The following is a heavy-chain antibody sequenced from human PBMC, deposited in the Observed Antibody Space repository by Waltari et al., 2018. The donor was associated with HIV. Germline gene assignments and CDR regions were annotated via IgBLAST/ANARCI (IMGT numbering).Heavy chain of an antibody. J-gene: IGHJ5*02. D-gene: IGHD2-15*01. CDR2: IYYSGST. Sequence: QLQLQESGPGLVKPSETLSLTCTVSGGSISSSSYYWGWIRQPPGKGLEWIGSIYYSGSTYYNPSLKSRVTISVDTSKNQFSLKLSSVTAADTAVYYCARPRCSGGSCYPRWFNPWGQGTLVTVSS. CDR1: GGSISSSSYY. CDR3: ARPRCSGGSCYPRWFNP. V-gene: IGHV4-39*01.